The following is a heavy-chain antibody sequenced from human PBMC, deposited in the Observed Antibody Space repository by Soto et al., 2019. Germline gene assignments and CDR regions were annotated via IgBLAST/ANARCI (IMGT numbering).Heavy chain of an antibody. D-gene: IGHD3-3*01. Sequence: TLSLTCTVSGGSISSYYWSWIRQPPGKGLEWIGYIYYSGSTYYNPSLKSRVTISVDTSKNQFSLKLSSVTAADTAVYYCARDMRFARDYYYYGMDVWGQGTTVTVSS. CDR2: IYYSGST. J-gene: IGHJ6*02. V-gene: IGHV4-30-4*01. CDR3: ARDMRFARDYYYYGMDV. CDR1: GGSISSYY.